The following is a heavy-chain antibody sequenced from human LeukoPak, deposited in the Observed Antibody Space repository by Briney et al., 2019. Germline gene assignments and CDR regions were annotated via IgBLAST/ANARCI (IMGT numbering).Heavy chain of an antibody. V-gene: IGHV3-49*03. CDR1: GFIFGDYA. Sequence: GSLRLSCTASGFIFGDYAMSWFRQAPGKGLEWVCFIRSKTYGGTTEYAASVKGRFTISRDDSKSIAYLQMNSLKTEDTAVYYCTRDRGYSSSSPPYYYYYMDVWGKGTTVTVSS. J-gene: IGHJ6*03. CDR3: TRDRGYSSSSPPYYYYYMDV. CDR2: IRSKTYGGTT. D-gene: IGHD6-6*01.